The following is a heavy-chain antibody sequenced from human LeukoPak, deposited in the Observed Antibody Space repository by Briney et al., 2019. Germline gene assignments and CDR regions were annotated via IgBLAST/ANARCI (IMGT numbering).Heavy chain of an antibody. CDR1: GGSISSYY. J-gene: IGHJ6*03. CDR2: IYTSGSA. CDR3: ARGRVSSGWYRPSYYYYMDV. D-gene: IGHD6-19*01. Sequence: SETLSLTCTVSGGSISSYYWSWIRQPAGKGLEWIGRIYTSGSANYNPSLKSRVTMSVDTSKNQFSLKLSSVTAADTAVYYCARGRVSSGWYRPSYYYYMDVWGKGTTVTVSS. V-gene: IGHV4-4*07.